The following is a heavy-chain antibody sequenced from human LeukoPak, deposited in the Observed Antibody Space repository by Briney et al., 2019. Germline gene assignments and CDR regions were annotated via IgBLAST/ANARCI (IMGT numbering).Heavy chain of an antibody. Sequence: GGSLRLSCAASGFTFSSYSMNWVRQAPGKGLEWVSSISSSSSYIYYADSVKGRFTISRDNSKNTLYLHMNSLRAEDTAVYYCAKRRDGSGSYHNWGQGTLVTVSS. V-gene: IGHV3-21*04. CDR3: AKRRDGSGSYHN. D-gene: IGHD3-10*01. J-gene: IGHJ4*02. CDR1: GFTFSSYS. CDR2: ISSSSSYI.